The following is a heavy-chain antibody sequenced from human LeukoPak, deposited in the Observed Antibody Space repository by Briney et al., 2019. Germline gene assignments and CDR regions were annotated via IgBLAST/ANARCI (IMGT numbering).Heavy chain of an antibody. CDR1: GYTFTGYY. V-gene: IGHV1-2*02. Sequence: GASVKVSCKASGYTFTGYYMHWVRQAPGQGLEWMGWIHPNSGGTNYAQKFQGRGTMTRDTSINTVYMELSRLRSDDTAVYYCARASPHGYYGNNGYPDLFDYWGQGTLVTVSS. J-gene: IGHJ4*02. CDR2: IHPNSGGT. CDR3: ARASPHGYYGNNGYPDLFDY. D-gene: IGHD3-22*01.